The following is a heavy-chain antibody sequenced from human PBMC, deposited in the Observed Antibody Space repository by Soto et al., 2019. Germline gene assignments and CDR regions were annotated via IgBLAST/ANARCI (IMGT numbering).Heavy chain of an antibody. J-gene: IGHJ4*02. CDR1: GGSISSGDYY. Sequence: LSLTCTVSGGSISSGDYYWSWIRQPPGKGLEWIGYIYYSGSTYYNPSLKSRVTISVDTSKNQFSLKLSSVTAADTAVYYCARDEPSGDLDYWGQGTLVTAPQ. CDR3: ARDEPSGDLDY. V-gene: IGHV4-30-4*01. D-gene: IGHD7-27*01. CDR2: IYYSGST.